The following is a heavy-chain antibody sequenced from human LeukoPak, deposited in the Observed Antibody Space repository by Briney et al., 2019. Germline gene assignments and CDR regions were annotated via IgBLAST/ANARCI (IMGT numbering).Heavy chain of an antibody. CDR1: GFTFSSHS. Sequence: GGSLRLSCAASGFTFSSHSMNWVRQAAGKGLEWVSSLSSTGSHIYYAGSVKGRFTISRDNAKNSLYLQMNSLRAEDTAMYYCARDIPQGLSYFDYWGQGTLVTVSS. CDR2: LSSTGSHI. D-gene: IGHD2-2*02. V-gene: IGHV3-21*01. CDR3: ARDIPQGLSYFDY. J-gene: IGHJ4*02.